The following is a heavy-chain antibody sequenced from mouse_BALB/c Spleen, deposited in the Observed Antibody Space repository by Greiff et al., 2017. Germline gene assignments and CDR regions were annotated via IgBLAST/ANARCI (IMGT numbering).Heavy chain of an antibody. CDR3: NEGGSSYMDY. V-gene: IGHV14-4*02. Sequence: EVQLQQSGAELVRSGASVKLSCTASGFNIQDYYMHWVKQRPEQGLEWIGWIDPENGDTEYAPKFQGKATMTADTSSNTAYLQLSSLTSEDTAVYYCNEGGSSYMDYWGQGTSVTVSS. CDR2: IDPENGDT. D-gene: IGHD1-1*01. CDR1: GFNIQDYY. J-gene: IGHJ4*01.